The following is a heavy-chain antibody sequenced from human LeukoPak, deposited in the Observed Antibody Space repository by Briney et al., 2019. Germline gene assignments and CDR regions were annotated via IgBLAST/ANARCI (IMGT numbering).Heavy chain of an antibody. CDR1: GGSISSYY. CDR3: ARGAHCSSTSCYWFDP. CDR2: IYYSGST. Sequence: PSETLSLTCTVSGGSISSYYWSWIRQPPGKGLEWIGYIYYSGSTNYNPSLKSRVTISVDTSKNQFSLKLSSVTAADTAVYYCARGAHCSSTSCYWFDPWGQGTLVTVSS. D-gene: IGHD2-2*01. V-gene: IGHV4-59*12. J-gene: IGHJ5*02.